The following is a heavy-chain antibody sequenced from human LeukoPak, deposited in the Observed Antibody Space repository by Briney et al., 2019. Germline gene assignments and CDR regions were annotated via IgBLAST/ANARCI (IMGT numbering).Heavy chain of an antibody. CDR2: ITGSGGSA. CDR1: GFIFSSYA. V-gene: IGHV3-23*01. J-gene: IGHJ4*02. CDR3: VRDLELVYYDSSAYEY. Sequence: GGSLRLSCAASGFIFSSYAMSWVRQAPGKGLEWVSVITGSGGSAYYADSVKGRFTISRDNAKNTLFPQMNSLRVEDTAVYYCVRDLELVYYDSSAYEYWGQGNLVTVSS. D-gene: IGHD3-22*01.